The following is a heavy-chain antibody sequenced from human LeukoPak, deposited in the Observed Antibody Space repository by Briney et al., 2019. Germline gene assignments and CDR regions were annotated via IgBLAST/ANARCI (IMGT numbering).Heavy chain of an antibody. CDR3: ARGIIVVVPAAIRGPGWFDP. V-gene: IGHV4-34*01. CDR1: GGSFSGYY. CDR2: INHSGST. D-gene: IGHD2-2*01. J-gene: IGHJ5*02. Sequence: SGTLSLTCAVYGGSFSGYYWSWIRQPPGKGLEWIGEINHSGSTNYNPSLKSRVTISVDTSKNQFTLKLSSVTAAGTAVYYCARGIIVVVPAAIRGPGWFDPWGQGTLVTVSS.